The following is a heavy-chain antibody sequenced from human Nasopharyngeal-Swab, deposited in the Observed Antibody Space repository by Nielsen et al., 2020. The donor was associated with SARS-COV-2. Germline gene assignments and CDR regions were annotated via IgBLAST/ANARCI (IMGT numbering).Heavy chain of an antibody. CDR2: INPSGGST. CDR1: GYTFTSYY. D-gene: IGHD6-13*01. V-gene: IGHV1-46*01. CDR3: ARDSSSWYRKGLYYYGMDV. J-gene: IGHJ6*02. Sequence: ASVKVSCKASGYTFTSYYMHWVRQAPGQGLEWMGIINPSGGSTSYAQKFLGRVTMTRDTSISTAYMELSRLRSDDTAVYYCARDSSSWYRKGLYYYGMDVWGQGTTVTVSS.